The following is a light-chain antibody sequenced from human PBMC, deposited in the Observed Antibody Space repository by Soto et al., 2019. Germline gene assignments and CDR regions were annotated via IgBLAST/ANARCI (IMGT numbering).Light chain of an antibody. V-gene: IGKV1-12*01. J-gene: IGKJ3*01. CDR2: GAS. Sequence: DIQMTQSPSSVSASVGDRVTITCRASQGISSWLGWYQQKPGKAPKLLIYGASSLQSGLPSRFSGSGSGTDFTLTISSLQPEDFATYYYQQANSYPRTFGPGTKEDI. CDR1: QGISSW. CDR3: QQANSYPRT.